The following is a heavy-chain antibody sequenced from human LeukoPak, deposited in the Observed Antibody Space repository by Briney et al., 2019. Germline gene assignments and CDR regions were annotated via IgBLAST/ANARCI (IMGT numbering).Heavy chain of an antibody. D-gene: IGHD1-1*01. J-gene: IGHJ5*02. CDR1: GYTFTSYY. V-gene: IGHV1-46*01. CDR2: INPSGGST. CDR3: ARDNSMEDTAWWFGP. Sequence: GASVKVSCKASGYTFTSYYMHWVRQAPGQGLEWMGIINPSGGSTSYAQKFQGRVTTTRDMSTSTDYMELSSLRSEDTAVYYCARDNSMEDTAWWFGPWGQGTLVTVSS.